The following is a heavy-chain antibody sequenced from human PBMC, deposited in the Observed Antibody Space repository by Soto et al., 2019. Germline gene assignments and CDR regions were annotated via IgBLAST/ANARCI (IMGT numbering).Heavy chain of an antibody. CDR1: GFTFSSYG. CDR2: ISYDGSNK. J-gene: IGHJ3*02. Sequence: QVQLVESGGGVVQPGRSLRLSCAASGFTFSSYGMHWVRQAPGKGLEWVAVISYDGSNKYYADSVKGRFTISRDNSKNTLYLQMNSLRAEDTAVYYCAKDSLGIVGANGAFDIWGQRTMVTVSS. V-gene: IGHV3-30*18. D-gene: IGHD1-26*01. CDR3: AKDSLGIVGANGAFDI.